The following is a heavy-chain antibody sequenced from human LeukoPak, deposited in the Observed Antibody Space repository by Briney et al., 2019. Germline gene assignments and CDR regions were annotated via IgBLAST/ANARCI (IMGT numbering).Heavy chain of an antibody. CDR1: GGSISSYY. J-gene: IGHJ3*01. CDR3: ARDRHEPGP. Sequence: SETLSLTCTVSGGSISSYYWSWIRQPPGKGLEWIGYIYYSGSTNYNPSLKSRVTISADTPKNQFSLKLSSVTAADTAMYYCARDRHEPGPWGPGTMVTVSS. CDR2: IYYSGST. V-gene: IGHV4-59*12.